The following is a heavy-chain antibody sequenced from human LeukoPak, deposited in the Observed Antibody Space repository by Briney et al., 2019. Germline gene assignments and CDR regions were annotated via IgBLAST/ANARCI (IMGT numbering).Heavy chain of an antibody. J-gene: IGHJ1*01. CDR2: MNPNSGNT. D-gene: IGHD2-15*01. Sequence: ASVKVSCKASGYTFTSYDINWVRQATGQGLEWMGWMNPNSGNTGYAQKSQGRVTMTRNTSISTAYMELSSLRSEDTAVYYCARAENRYRYCSGGSCYALKHWGQGTLVTVSS. CDR1: GYTFTSYD. CDR3: ARAENRYRYCSGGSCYALKH. V-gene: IGHV1-8*01.